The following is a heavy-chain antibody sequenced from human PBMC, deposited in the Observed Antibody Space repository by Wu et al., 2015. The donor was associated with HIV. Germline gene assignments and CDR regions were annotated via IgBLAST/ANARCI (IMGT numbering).Heavy chain of an antibody. D-gene: IGHD3-22*01. J-gene: IGHJ4*02. Sequence: QVQLVQSGAEVKKPGASVKVSCKASGYTFTSYYMHWVRQAPGQGLEWMGIINPSGGSTSYAQKFQGRVTMTRDTSTSTVYMELSSLRSEDTAVYYCATSEQTYYYDSGPFDYWGQGTLVTVSS. CDR2: INPSGGST. CDR1: GYTFTSYY. V-gene: IGHV1-46*01. CDR3: ATSEQTYYYDSGPFDY.